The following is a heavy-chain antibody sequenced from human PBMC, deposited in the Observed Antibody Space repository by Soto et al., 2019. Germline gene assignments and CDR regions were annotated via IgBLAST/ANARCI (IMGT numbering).Heavy chain of an antibody. CDR2: IIPIFGTA. J-gene: IGHJ6*02. CDR3: ARAEAARPQQYYYYGMDV. CDR1: GGTFSSYA. V-gene: IGHV1-69*13. D-gene: IGHD6-6*01. Sequence: GASVKVSCKASGGTFSSYAISWVRQAPGQGLEWMGGIIPIFGTANYAQKFQGRVTITADESTSTAYMELSSLRSEDTAVYYCARAEAARPQQYYYYGMDVWGQGTTVTVSS.